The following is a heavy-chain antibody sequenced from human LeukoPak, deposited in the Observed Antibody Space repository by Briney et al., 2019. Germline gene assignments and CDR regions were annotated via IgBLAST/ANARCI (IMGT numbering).Heavy chain of an antibody. Sequence: ASVKVSCKASGYTFTSYYMHWVRQAPGQGLEWMGIINPSGGSTSYAQKFQGRVTKTRDTSTSTVYMELSSLRSEDTAVYYCAREGDDYGDYLPGINDAFDIWGQGTMVTVSS. D-gene: IGHD4-17*01. J-gene: IGHJ3*02. CDR2: INPSGGST. V-gene: IGHV1-46*01. CDR1: GYTFTSYY. CDR3: AREGDDYGDYLPGINDAFDI.